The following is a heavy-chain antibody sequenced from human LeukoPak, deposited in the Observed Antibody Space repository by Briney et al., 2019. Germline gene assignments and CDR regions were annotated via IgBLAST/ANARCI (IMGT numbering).Heavy chain of an antibody. V-gene: IGHV3-49*04. CDR1: GFNFGDHA. Sequence: QPGRSLRLSCTTSGFNFGDHAMTWVRQAPGEGLQWIGFIRSKLYGGSADYAASVKGRFYMSRDDSMRIVYLEMSSLRTDDTAVYFCARGGSDYNNYAYPYWGQGTLVTVSS. D-gene: IGHD4-11*01. CDR3: ARGGSDYNNYAYPY. CDR2: IRSKLYGGSA. J-gene: IGHJ4*02.